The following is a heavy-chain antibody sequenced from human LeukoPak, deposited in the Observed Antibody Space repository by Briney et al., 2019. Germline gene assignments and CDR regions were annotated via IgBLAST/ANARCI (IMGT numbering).Heavy chain of an antibody. CDR3: ARGPTVTTDY. D-gene: IGHD4-17*01. CDR2: IYYSGSS. CDR1: GGSFSGYY. Sequence: PSETLSLTCAVYGGSFSGYYWGWIRQPPGKGLEWIGYIYYSGSSFCNPSLKSRVTMSVDTSKNQFSLRLNSVTAADTAVYYCARGPTVTTDYWGQGTLVTVSS. V-gene: IGHV4-34*01. J-gene: IGHJ4*02.